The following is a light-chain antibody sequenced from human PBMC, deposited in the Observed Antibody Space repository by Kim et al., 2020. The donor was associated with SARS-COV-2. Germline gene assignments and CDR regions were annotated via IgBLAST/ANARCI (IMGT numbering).Light chain of an antibody. CDR1: SPNIGSNY. CDR3: AAWDDSLSGPV. J-gene: IGLJ3*02. CDR2: RNN. V-gene: IGLV1-47*01. Sequence: GQRVTISCSGSSPNIGSNYVYWYQQLPGTAPKLLIYRNNQRPSGVPDRFSGSKSGTSASLATSGLRSEDEADYYCAAWDDSLSGPVFGGGTQLTVL.